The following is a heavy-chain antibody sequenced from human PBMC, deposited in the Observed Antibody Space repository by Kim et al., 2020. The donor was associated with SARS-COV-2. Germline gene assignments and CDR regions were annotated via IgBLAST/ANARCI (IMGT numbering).Heavy chain of an antibody. CDR2: ISSSRSTR. CDR1: GFTFSSYS. Sequence: GGSLRLSCAASGFTFSSYSMNWVRQAPGKGLEWVSYISSSRSTRYYADSVRGRFTISRDSAKSSLYLQMTSLRDEDTAVYYCAGRYIDGAFDIWVHGTMVTVSS. D-gene: IGHD3-9*01. V-gene: IGHV3-48*02. J-gene: IGHJ3*02. CDR3: AGRYIDGAFDI.